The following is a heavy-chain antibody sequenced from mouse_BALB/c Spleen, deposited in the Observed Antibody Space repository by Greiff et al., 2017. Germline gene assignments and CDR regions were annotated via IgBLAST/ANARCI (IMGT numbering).Heavy chain of an antibody. J-gene: IGHJ4*01. CDR3: ARQRDYYAMDY. Sequence: EVNVVESGGGLVKPGGSLKLSCAASGFAFSSYDMSWVRQTPEKRLEWVAYISSGGGSTYYPDTVKGRFTISRDNAKNTLYLQMSSLKSEDTAMYYCARQRDYYAMDYWGQGTSVTVSS. CDR2: ISSGGGST. CDR1: GFAFSSYD. V-gene: IGHV5-12-1*01.